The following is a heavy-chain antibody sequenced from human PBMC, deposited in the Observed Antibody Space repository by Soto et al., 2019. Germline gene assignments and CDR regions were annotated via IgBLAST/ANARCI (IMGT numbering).Heavy chain of an antibody. D-gene: IGHD3-10*01. CDR1: GGSFSGYY. V-gene: IGHV4-34*01. CDR3: ARVAYGSGSYLDY. Sequence: SETLSLTCAVYGGSFSGYYWSWIRQPPGKGLEWIGEINHSRSTNYNPSLKSRVTISVDTSKNQFSLKLSSVTAADTAVYYCARVAYGSGSYLDYWGQGTLVTVSS. CDR2: INHSRST. J-gene: IGHJ4*02.